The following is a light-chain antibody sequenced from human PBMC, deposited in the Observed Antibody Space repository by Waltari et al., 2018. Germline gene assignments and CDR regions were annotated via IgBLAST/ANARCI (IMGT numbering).Light chain of an antibody. CDR1: RSDVGGYNY. V-gene: IGLV2-14*01. J-gene: IGLJ3*02. CDR3: SSYTSSSTWV. Sequence: SALTQPASVSGSPGQSITISCTGTRSDVGGYNYVSWYQKHPGKAPTFMIYDVSQRPSGVSNRFSGSRSGNTASLTISGLQAEDEADYYCSSYTSSSTWVFGGGTKLTVL. CDR2: DVS.